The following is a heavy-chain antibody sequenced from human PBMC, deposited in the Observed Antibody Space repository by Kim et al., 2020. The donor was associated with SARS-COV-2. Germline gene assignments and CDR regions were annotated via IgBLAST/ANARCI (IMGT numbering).Heavy chain of an antibody. CDR3: ARDAGGSSFDY. Sequence: SETLSLTCTVSGGSISSYYWSWIRQPPGKGLEWIGYIYYSGSTNYNPSLKSRVTISVDTSKNQFSLKLSSVTAADTAVYYCARDAGGSSFDYWGQGTLVTVSS. V-gene: IGHV4-59*01. CDR1: GGSISSYY. CDR2: IYYSGST. D-gene: IGHD6-13*01. J-gene: IGHJ4*02.